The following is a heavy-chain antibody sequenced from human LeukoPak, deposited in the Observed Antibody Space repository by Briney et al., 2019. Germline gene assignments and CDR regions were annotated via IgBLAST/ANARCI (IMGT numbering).Heavy chain of an antibody. V-gene: IGHV4-59*01. CDR3: ARGTYYDFWLLDY. J-gene: IGHJ4*02. CDR2: IYYSGST. D-gene: IGHD3-3*01. Sequence: SETLSLTCTVSGGSISSYYWSWIRQPPGQGLEWIGYIYYSGSTNYNPSLKSRVTISVDTSKNQFSLKLSSVTAADTAVYYCARGTYYDFWLLDYWGQGTLVTVSS. CDR1: GGSISSYY.